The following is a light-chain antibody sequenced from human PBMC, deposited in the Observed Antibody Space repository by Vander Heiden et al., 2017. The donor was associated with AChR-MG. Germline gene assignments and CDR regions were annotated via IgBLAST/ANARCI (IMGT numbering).Light chain of an antibody. CDR1: SSDVGGYNY. V-gene: IGLV2-14*01. CDR3: SSYTSSSTLV. J-gene: IGLJ2*01. Sequence: QSALTQPASVSGSPGKSTTISCTGTSSDVGGYNYVSWYQQHPGKAPKLMSYEVSNRPSGVSNRFSGSKSGNTASLTISGLQAEDEADYYCSSYTSSSTLVFGGGTKLTVL. CDR2: EVS.